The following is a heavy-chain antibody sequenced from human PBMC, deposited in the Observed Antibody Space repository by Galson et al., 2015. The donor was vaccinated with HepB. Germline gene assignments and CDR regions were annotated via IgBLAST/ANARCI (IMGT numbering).Heavy chain of an antibody. D-gene: IGHD3-10*01. CDR1: GFTFSDYY. CDR2: ISSSGSTI. Sequence: SLRLSCAASGFTFSDYYVSWIRQAPGKGLEWVSYISSSGSTIYYADSVKGRFTISRDNAKNSLYLQMNSLRAEDTAVYYCARDEGAYYGSGSYYPPYYYYGMDVWGQGTTVTVSS. V-gene: IGHV3-11*01. J-gene: IGHJ6*02. CDR3: ARDEGAYYGSGSYYPPYYYYGMDV.